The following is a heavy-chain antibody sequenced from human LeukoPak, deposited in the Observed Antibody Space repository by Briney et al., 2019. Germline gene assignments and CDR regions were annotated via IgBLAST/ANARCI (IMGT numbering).Heavy chain of an antibody. V-gene: IGHV3-30*18. Sequence: GGSLRLSCAASGFTISNNHMSWVRQAPGKGLEWVAVISYDGSNKYYADSVKGRFTISRDNSKNTLYLQMNSLRAEDTAVYYCAKAPEQWLVQYYFDYWGQGTLVTVSS. CDR2: ISYDGSNK. J-gene: IGHJ4*02. CDR1: GFTISNNH. D-gene: IGHD6-19*01. CDR3: AKAPEQWLVQYYFDY.